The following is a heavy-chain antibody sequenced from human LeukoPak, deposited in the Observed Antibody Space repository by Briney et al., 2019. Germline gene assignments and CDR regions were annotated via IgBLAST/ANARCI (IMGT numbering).Heavy chain of an antibody. CDR3: ARETPSELFDY. J-gene: IGHJ4*02. D-gene: IGHD1-26*01. CDR2: IWYDGSNK. Sequence: GRSLRLSCAASGFTFSSYGMHWVRQAPGKGLEWVAVIWYDGSNKYYADSVKGRFTISRDNSKNTLYLQMNSLRAEDTAVYYCARETPSELFDYWGQGTLVTVSS. CDR1: GFTFSSYG. V-gene: IGHV3-33*08.